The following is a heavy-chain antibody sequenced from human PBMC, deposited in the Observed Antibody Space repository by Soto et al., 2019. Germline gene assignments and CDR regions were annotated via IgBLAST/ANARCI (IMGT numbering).Heavy chain of an antibody. CDR2: IYYSGST. J-gene: IGHJ4*02. CDR3: ARHGGTGYSSGWRTYYFDY. V-gene: IGHV4-59*08. D-gene: IGHD6-19*01. Sequence: SETLSLTCTVSGGSISSYYWSWIRQPPGKGLEWIGYIYYSGSTNYNPSLKSRVTISVDTSKNQFSLKLSSVTAADTAVYYCARHGGTGYSSGWRTYYFDYWGQGTLVTVSS. CDR1: GGSISSYY.